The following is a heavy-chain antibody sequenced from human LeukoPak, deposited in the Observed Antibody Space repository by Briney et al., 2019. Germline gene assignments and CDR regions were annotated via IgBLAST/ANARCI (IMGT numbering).Heavy chain of an antibody. J-gene: IGHJ3*02. V-gene: IGHV3-7*01. CDR1: GFTFSSYW. D-gene: IGHD1-26*01. CDR2: IKQDGSEK. CDR3: ARDVSGSFQDAFDI. Sequence: GGSLRLSCAASGFTFSSYWMSWVRQAPGKGLEWVANIKQDGSEKYYVDSVKGRFTISRDNAKNSLYLQMNSLRAEDTAVYYCARDVSGSFQDAFDIWGQGTMVTVSS.